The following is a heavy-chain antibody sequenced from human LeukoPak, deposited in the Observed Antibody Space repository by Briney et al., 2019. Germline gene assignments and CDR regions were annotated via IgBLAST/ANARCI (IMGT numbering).Heavy chain of an antibody. D-gene: IGHD5-18*01. CDR2: IYHSGRT. V-gene: IGHV4-30-2*01. Sequence: PSETLSLTCTVSGGSISSGGYYWSWIRQPPGKGLEWIGYIYHSGRTYYNPTLKSRVTISVDRSKNQFSLKLSSVTAADTAVYYCARATDTAMVSKAFDIWGQGTMVTVSS. CDR1: GGSISSGGYY. CDR3: ARATDTAMVSKAFDI. J-gene: IGHJ3*02.